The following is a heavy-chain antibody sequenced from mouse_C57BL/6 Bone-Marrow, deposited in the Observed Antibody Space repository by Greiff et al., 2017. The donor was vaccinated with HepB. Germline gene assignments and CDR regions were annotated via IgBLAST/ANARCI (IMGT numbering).Heavy chain of an antibody. CDR2: IDPSDSYT. Sequence: QVQLQPGAELVKPGASVKLSCKASGYTFTSYWMQWVKQRPGQGLEWIGEIDPSDSYTNYNQKFKGKATLTVDTSSSTAYMQLSSLTSEDSAVYYCATPYGSSWGFAYWGQGTLVTVSA. D-gene: IGHD1-1*01. V-gene: IGHV1-50*01. J-gene: IGHJ3*01. CDR1: GYTFTSYW. CDR3: ATPYGSSWGFAY.